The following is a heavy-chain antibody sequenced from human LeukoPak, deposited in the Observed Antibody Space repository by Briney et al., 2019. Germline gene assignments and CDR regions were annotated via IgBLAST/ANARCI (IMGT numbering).Heavy chain of an antibody. Sequence: ASVKVSCKASGYTFTSYGISWVRQAPGQGFEWMGWISAYNGNTNYAQKLQGRVTMTTDTSTSTAYMELRSLRSDDTAVYYCARARSYYYGSGSSVLDWFDPWGQGTLVTVSS. J-gene: IGHJ5*02. CDR1: GYTFTSYG. D-gene: IGHD3-10*01. CDR3: ARARSYYYGSGSSVLDWFDP. CDR2: ISAYNGNT. V-gene: IGHV1-18*01.